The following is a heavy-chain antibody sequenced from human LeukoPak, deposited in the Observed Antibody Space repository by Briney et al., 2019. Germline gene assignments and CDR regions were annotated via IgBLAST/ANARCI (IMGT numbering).Heavy chain of an antibody. Sequence: PGGSLRLSCAASGFTFDDYTMHWVRQAPGKGLEWVSLISWDGGSTYYADSVKGRFTISRDNSKNSLYLQMNSLRTEDTALYYCAKDTDYGDSGGFDYWGQGTLVTVSS. J-gene: IGHJ4*02. CDR3: AKDTDYGDSGGFDY. CDR2: ISWDGGST. CDR1: GFTFDDYT. V-gene: IGHV3-43*01. D-gene: IGHD4-17*01.